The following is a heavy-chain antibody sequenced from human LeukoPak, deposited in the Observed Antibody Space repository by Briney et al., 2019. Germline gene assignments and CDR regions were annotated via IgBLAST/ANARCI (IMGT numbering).Heavy chain of an antibody. V-gene: IGHV4-39*07. Sequence: SETLSLTCTVSNGSISSSAYYWGWVRQSPGKGLQWIGSVYFSGITYYNESLKSRLTISVDKSNNQFSLKVRSVTAADTAVYYCARVYPEKCKVRSYYYMDVWGKGTMVTVSS. CDR1: NGSISSSAYY. D-gene: IGHD4-17*01. CDR2: VYFSGIT. J-gene: IGHJ6*03. CDR3: ARVYPEKCKVRSYYYMDV.